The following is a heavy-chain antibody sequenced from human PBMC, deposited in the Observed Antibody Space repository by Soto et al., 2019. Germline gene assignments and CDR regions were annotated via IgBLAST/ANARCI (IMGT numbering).Heavy chain of an antibody. V-gene: IGHV2-5*02. J-gene: IGHJ3*01. D-gene: IGHD2-2*01. CDR2: IYWDDDQ. Sequence: QITLKESGPTLVKPTQTLTLTCTFSGFSLSADGVGVGWIRQPPGKALEWLALIYWDDDQRYSPSLKTRLTITKDTSKNQVVHTMPNMDPVDTATYYCAHAYGGTSWPNDVFDVWGQGTVVTVSS. CDR3: AHAYGGTSWPNDVFDV. CDR1: GFSLSADGVG.